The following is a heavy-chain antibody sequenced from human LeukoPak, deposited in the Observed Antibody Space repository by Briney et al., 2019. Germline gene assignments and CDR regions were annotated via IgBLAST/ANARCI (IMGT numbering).Heavy chain of an antibody. J-gene: IGHJ4*02. D-gene: IGHD3-3*01. CDR3: AVSGVSTIAFDY. V-gene: IGHV3-21*01. Sequence: GGSLRLTCAASGFAFSYYTINWVRQAPGKGLEWVSSISGSSSSISNADSVMGRFTISRDNSKNSLYLQMNSLRAEDTAVYYCAVSGVSTIAFDYWGQGTLVTVSS. CDR1: GFAFSYYT. CDR2: ISGSSSSI.